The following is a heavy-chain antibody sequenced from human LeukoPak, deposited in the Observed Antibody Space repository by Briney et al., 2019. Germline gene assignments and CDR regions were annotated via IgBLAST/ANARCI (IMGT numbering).Heavy chain of an antibody. CDR2: IIPIFGTA. Sequence: SVKVSCKASGGTFSSYAISWVRQAPGQGLEWMGGIIPIFGTANYAQKFQGRVTITADESTSTAYMELSSLRSEDTAVYYCARLSSGSYRKDAFDIWGQGTMVTVSS. J-gene: IGHJ3*02. CDR3: ARLSSGSYRKDAFDI. D-gene: IGHD1-26*01. V-gene: IGHV1-69*13. CDR1: GGTFSSYA.